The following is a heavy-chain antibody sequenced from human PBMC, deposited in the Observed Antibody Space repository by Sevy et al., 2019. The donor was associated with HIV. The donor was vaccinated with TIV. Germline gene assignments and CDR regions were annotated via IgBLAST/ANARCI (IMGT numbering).Heavy chain of an antibody. D-gene: IGHD6-19*01. CDR1: GFTFSNYP. CDR3: ATGTLLGLVPFQH. CDR2: ITSTGNHI. V-gene: IGHV3-21*01. Sequence: GGSLRLSCAASGFTFSNYPMSWVRQAPGKGLEWVSSITSTGNHINYADSLKGRITISRDNPRNSLYLQMNSLRDDDTAVYCCATGTLLGLVPFQHWGQGTLVTVSS. J-gene: IGHJ1*01.